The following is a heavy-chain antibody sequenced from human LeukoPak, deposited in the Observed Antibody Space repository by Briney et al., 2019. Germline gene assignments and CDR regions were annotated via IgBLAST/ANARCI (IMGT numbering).Heavy chain of an antibody. J-gene: IGHJ6*02. CDR1: GFTFSSYS. CDR3: ARDPRYKGSGSYYYSYYGMDV. D-gene: IGHD3-10*01. V-gene: IGHV3-48*04. Sequence: GGSLRLSCAASGFTFSSYSMNWVRQAPGKGLEWVSYISSSSSTIYYADSVKGRFTISRDNAKNSLYVQMNSLRAEDTAVYYCARDPRYKGSGSYYYSYYGMDVWGQGTTVTVS. CDR2: ISSSSSTI.